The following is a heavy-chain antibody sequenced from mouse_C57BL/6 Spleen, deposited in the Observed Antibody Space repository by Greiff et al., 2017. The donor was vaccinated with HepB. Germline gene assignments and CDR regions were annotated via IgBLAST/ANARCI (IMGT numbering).Heavy chain of an antibody. Sequence: VQLQQPGTELVKPGASVKLSCKASGYTFTSYWMHWVKQRPGQGLEWIGNINPSNGGTNYNEKFKSKATLTVDKSSSTAYMQLSSLTSEDSAVYYCAREVLLRSNWYFDFWGTGTTVTVSS. V-gene: IGHV1-53*01. J-gene: IGHJ1*03. CDR2: INPSNGGT. D-gene: IGHD1-1*01. CDR3: AREVLLRSNWYFDF. CDR1: GYTFTSYW.